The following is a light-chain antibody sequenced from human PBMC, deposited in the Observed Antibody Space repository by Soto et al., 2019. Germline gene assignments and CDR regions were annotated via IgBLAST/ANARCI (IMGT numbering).Light chain of an antibody. Sequence: DIVMTQTPLSSPVTLGQPASISCRSSQSLVHSDGSTYLSWLHQRPGQPPRLLIYKISNRFSGDPKGIRGSGAGRNITLKISRVEAEDVGVYYCMQGTQFPRTCGQGTKMEIK. CDR3: MQGTQFPRT. J-gene: IGKJ1*01. CDR2: KIS. V-gene: IGKV2-24*01. CDR1: QSLVHSDGSTY.